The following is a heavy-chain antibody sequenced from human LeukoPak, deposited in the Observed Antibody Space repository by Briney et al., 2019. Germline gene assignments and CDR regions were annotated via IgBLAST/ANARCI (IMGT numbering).Heavy chain of an antibody. V-gene: IGHV4-30-4*01. CDR3: ARGLRSYPFGWDAFDI. J-gene: IGHJ3*02. Sequence: SETPSLTCTVSGGSISSGDYYWSWIRQPPGKGLEWIGYIYYSGSTYYNPSLKSRVTISVDTSKNQFSLKLSSVTAADTAVYYCARGLRSYPFGWDAFDIWGQGTMVTVSS. CDR1: GGSISSGDYY. D-gene: IGHD3-3*01. CDR2: IYYSGST.